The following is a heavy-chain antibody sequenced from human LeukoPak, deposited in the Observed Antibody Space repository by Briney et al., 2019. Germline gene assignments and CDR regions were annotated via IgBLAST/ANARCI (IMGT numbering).Heavy chain of an antibody. J-gene: IGHJ3*02. CDR2: INPNSRTT. D-gene: IGHD3-22*01. Sequence: ASVKVSCKASGYTFTDYYMHWVRQAPGQGPEWMGRINPNSRTTNYPQKFQDRVSMTRDTSASTAYMELSRLTSYDTAVYYCARVFSTGGYYSYDAFDIWGQGTMVTVSS. CDR3: ARVFSTGGYYSYDAFDI. V-gene: IGHV1-2*06. CDR1: GYTFTDYY.